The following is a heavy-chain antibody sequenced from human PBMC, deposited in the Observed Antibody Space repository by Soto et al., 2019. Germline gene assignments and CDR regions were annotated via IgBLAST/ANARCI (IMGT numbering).Heavy chain of an antibody. D-gene: IGHD3-16*02. CDR2: IYYSGST. CDR3: ARDLIHLGELSGFDY. V-gene: IGHV4-59*01. CDR1: GGSISSYY. Sequence: SETLSLPCTVSGGSISSYYWSWLRQPPGKGLEWIGYIYYSGSTNYNPSLKSRVTISVDTSKNQFSLKLSSVTAADTAVYYCARDLIHLGELSGFDYWGQGTLVTVSS. J-gene: IGHJ4*02.